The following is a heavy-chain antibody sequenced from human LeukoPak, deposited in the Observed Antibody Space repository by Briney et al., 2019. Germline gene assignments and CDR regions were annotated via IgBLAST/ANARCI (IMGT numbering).Heavy chain of an antibody. J-gene: IGHJ6*02. CDR3: ARGAVTTNFGMDV. D-gene: IGHD4-17*01. CDR2: IYYSGST. V-gene: IGHV4-30-4*01. Sequence: PSETLSLTCTVSGGSISSGDYYWSWIRQPPGKGLEWIGYIYYSGSTYYNPSLKSRVTISVDTSKNQFSLKLSSVTAADTAVYYCARGAVTTNFGMDVWGQGTTVTVSS. CDR1: GGSISSGDYY.